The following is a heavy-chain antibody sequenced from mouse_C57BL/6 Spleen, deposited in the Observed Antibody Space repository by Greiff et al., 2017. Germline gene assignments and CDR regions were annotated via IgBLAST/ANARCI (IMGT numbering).Heavy chain of an antibody. J-gene: IGHJ2*01. V-gene: IGHV1-64*01. CDR1: GYTFTSYW. CDR3: AREATVVATRRFDY. D-gene: IGHD1-1*01. CDR2: IHPNSGST. Sequence: QVQLQQPGAELVKPGASVKLSCKASGYTFTSYWMHWVKQRPGQGLEWIGMIHPNSGSTNYNEKFKSKATLTVDKSSSAAYMQLSSLTSEDSAVDYCAREATVVATRRFDYWGQGTTLTVSS.